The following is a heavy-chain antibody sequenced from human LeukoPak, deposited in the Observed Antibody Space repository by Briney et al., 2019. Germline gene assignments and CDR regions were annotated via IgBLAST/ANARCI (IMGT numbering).Heavy chain of an antibody. D-gene: IGHD5-18*01. CDR2: IYGSGST. CDR3: ARVGYSYSINDWSRTGLGAYPTKYYYYMDV. V-gene: IGHV4-59*11. J-gene: IGHJ6*03. Sequence: SETLSLTCTVSGDSLSHHYWTWIRQPPGKGLEWIGYIYGSGSTHYDPSLRSRVTMSVDTSKNQISLKVSSVTAADTAVYYCARVGYSYSINDWSRTGLGAYPTKYYYYMDVWGKGTTVTVSS. CDR1: GDSLSHHY.